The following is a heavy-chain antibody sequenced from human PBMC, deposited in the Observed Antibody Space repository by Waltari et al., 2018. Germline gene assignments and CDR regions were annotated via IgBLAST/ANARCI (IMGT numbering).Heavy chain of an antibody. CDR2: TSYRSKWAN. D-gene: IGHD6-13*01. CDR1: GDSVSVNSAAA. Sequence: QVQLQQSGPGLVKPSQTLSLTCAVSGDSVSVNSAAAWNWIRQSPSRGLEWLGRTSYRSKWANEYAVSVRSRITIIPDTYKTQFSLHQDAETPEDTAVYDCARWTSSSFDSWGQGILVTVSS. J-gene: IGHJ4*02. V-gene: IGHV6-1*01. CDR3: ARWTSSSFDS.